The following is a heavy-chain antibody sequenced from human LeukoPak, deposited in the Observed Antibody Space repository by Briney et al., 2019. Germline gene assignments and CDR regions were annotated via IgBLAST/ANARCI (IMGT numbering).Heavy chain of an antibody. CDR1: GFAFRSHA. D-gene: IGHD3-3*01. Sequence: GGSLRLSCTASGFAFRSHAMNWVRQAPGKGLEWVSSISSSSSYIYYADSVKGRFTISRDNAKNSLYLQMNSLRAEDTAVYYCARDAYDFWSGYGNYYYYYMDVWGKGTTVTVSS. V-gene: IGHV3-21*01. CDR3: ARDAYDFWSGYGNYYYYYMDV. J-gene: IGHJ6*03. CDR2: ISSSSSYI.